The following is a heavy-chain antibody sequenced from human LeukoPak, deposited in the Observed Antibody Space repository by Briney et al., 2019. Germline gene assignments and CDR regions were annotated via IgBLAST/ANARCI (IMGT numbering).Heavy chain of an antibody. V-gene: IGHV4-30-2*01. D-gene: IGHD3-10*01. CDR2: IYHSGST. J-gene: IGHJ5*02. CDR1: GGSISSGGYS. CDR3: ARDLVDMVRGVMSGGWFDP. Sequence: PSETLSLTCTVSGGSISSGGYSWSWIRQPPGKGLEWIGYIYHSGSTYYNPSLKSRVTISVDTSKNQFSLKLSSVTAADTAVYYCARDLVDMVRGVMSGGWFDPWGQGTLVTVSS.